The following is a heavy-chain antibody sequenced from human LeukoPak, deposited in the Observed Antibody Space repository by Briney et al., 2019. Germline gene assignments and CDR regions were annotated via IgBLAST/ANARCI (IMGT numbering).Heavy chain of an antibody. CDR3: AKAASMITFGGVIVSLEYYFDY. Sequence: PGGSLRLSCAASGFTFSSYGMHWVRQAPGKGLEWVAFIRYDGSNKYYADSVKGRFTISRDNSKNTLYLQMNSLRAEDTAVYYCAKAASMITFGGVIVSLEYYFDYWGQGTLVTVSS. D-gene: IGHD3-16*02. J-gene: IGHJ4*02. CDR1: GFTFSSYG. CDR2: IRYDGSNK. V-gene: IGHV3-30*02.